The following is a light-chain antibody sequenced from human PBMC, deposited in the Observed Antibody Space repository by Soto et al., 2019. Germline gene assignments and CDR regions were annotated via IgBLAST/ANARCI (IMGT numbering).Light chain of an antibody. V-gene: IGKV3-20*01. J-gene: IGKJ3*01. CDR2: GAY. CDR3: QQYGSSPEFT. Sequence: EIVLTQSPGTLSLSPGERATLSCRASQSVSSSFLAWYQQRPGQAPRLLIYGAYRRATGVPDRFSGSGSGTDFTLTISRLEPEDFAVYYCQQYGSSPEFTFGPGTKVDIK. CDR1: QSVSSSF.